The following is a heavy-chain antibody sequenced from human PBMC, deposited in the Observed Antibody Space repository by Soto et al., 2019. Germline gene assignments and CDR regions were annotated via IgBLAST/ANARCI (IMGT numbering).Heavy chain of an antibody. J-gene: IGHJ6*02. CDR3: ARDGSADYGMDV. CDR2: IWYDGSNK. V-gene: IGHV3-33*01. Sequence: QVQLVESGGGVVQPGRSLRLSCAASGFTFSSYGMHWVRQAPGKGLEWVAVIWYDGSNKYYADSVKGRFTISRDNSKNTLYLQMNSLRAEDTAVYYCARDGSADYGMDVWGQGTTVTVSS. CDR1: GFTFSSYG. D-gene: IGHD1-26*01.